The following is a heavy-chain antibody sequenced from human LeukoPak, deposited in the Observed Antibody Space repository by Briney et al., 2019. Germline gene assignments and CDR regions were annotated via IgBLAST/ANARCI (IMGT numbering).Heavy chain of an antibody. CDR3: ARESGYCSSTSCRNWFDP. CDR1: GYTFTSYD. D-gene: IGHD2-2*01. J-gene: IGHJ5*02. V-gene: IGHV1-8*01. Sequence: ASVKVSCKASGYTFTSYDINWVRQATGQGLEWMGWMNPNSGNTGYAQKFQGRVTMTRNTSISTAYMELSSLRSEGTAVYYCARESGYCSSTSCRNWFDPWGQGTLVTVSS. CDR2: MNPNSGNT.